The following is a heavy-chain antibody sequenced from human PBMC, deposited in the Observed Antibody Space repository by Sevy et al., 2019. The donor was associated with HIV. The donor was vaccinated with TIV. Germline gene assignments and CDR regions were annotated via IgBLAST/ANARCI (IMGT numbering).Heavy chain of an antibody. V-gene: IGHV3-11*06. CDR2: ISSSSSYT. Sequence: GGSLRLSCAASGFTFSDYYMSWIRQAPGKGLEWVSYISSSSSYTNYADSVKGRFTISRDNAKNSLYLQMNSLGAEDTAVYYCARSIAVVGVDYWGQGTLVTVSS. J-gene: IGHJ4*02. CDR1: GFTFSDYY. D-gene: IGHD6-19*01. CDR3: ARSIAVVGVDY.